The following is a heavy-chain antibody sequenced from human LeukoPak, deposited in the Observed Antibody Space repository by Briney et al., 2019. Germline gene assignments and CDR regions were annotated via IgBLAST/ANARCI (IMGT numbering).Heavy chain of an antibody. V-gene: IGHV4-59*08. CDR1: GASIDSYY. Sequence: SETLSLTCTVSGASIDSYYWSWIRQPPGKGLEWIGYTHNNGDSNYNPSLKSRLTISVDTSKNEVSLVLTSVTAADTALYYCARQPGGTAAFDIWAQGTMFTVSA. J-gene: IGHJ3*02. D-gene: IGHD6-13*01. CDR2: THNNGDS. CDR3: ARQPGGTAAFDI.